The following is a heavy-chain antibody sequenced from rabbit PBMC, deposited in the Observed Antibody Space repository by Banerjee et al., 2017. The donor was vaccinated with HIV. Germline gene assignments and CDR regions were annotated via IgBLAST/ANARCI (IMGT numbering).Heavy chain of an antibody. CDR3: ARDLTGVTGWNFNL. CDR1: GFDLSSAYY. D-gene: IGHD7-1*01. V-gene: IGHV1S47*01. CDR2: IYTGDGNT. J-gene: IGHJ4*01. Sequence: QEQLVESGGGLVQPEGSLTLTCKASGFDLSSAYYMCWVRQAPGKGLEWIGCIYTGDGNTYYASWLNGRFTISSSTSLNTVTLQLNSLTAADTATYFCARDLTGVTGWNFNLWGPGTLVTVS.